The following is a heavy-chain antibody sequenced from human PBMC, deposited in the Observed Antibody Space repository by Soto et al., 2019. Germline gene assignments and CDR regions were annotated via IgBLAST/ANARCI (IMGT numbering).Heavy chain of an antibody. D-gene: IGHD2-2*01. CDR2: ISYDGDNE. CDR1: GFTFSNYA. V-gene: IGHV3-30*18. Sequence: TGGAPRLSFAAPGFTFSNYAMHRVRPAPGQGVEGLAIISYDGDNEYYADSVRGRFTISRDNSKNTLYLQTNNLRHEDTAVYYCAKDGGPVYCNSPGCSAKHFDYWGQGTLVTVSS. CDR3: AKDGGPVYCNSPGCSAKHFDY. J-gene: IGHJ4*02.